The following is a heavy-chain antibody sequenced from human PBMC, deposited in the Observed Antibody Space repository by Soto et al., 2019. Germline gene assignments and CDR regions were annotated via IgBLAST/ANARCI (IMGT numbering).Heavy chain of an antibody. CDR3: ARGLGYCSGGSCYLDY. CDR2: IYYSGST. J-gene: IGHJ4*02. D-gene: IGHD2-15*01. CDR1: GCSISSGDYY. V-gene: IGHV4-30-4*01. Sequence: SETLSLTCTVSGCSISSGDYYWSWIRQPPGKGLEWIGYIYYSGSTYYNPSLKSRVTISVDTSKNQFSLKLSSVTAADTAVYYCARGLGYCSGGSCYLDYWGQGTLVTVSS.